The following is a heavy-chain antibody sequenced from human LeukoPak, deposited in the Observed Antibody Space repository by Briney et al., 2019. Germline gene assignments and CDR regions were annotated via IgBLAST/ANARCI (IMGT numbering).Heavy chain of an antibody. J-gene: IGHJ6*03. D-gene: IGHD2-8*01. Sequence: QPGGSLRLSCAASGFTFSSYGMHWVRQAPGKGLEWVAVIWYDGSNKYYADSVKGRFTISRDNSKNTLYLQMNSLRSEDTAVYYCAKDGHSSYCTNGVCYPGRDNYYYYYMDVWGKGTTVTVSS. CDR3: AKDGHSSYCTNGVCYPGRDNYYYYYMDV. CDR2: IWYDGSNK. CDR1: GFTFSSYG. V-gene: IGHV3-33*06.